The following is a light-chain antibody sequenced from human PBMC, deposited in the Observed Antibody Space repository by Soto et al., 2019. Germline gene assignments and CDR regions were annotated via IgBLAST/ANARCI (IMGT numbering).Light chain of an antibody. Sequence: QSVLTQPASVSGSPGQSITISCTGTTSDVGGYNYASWYQQHPGKVPKLLIHEVSNRPSGVSNRFSGSKSGNTASLTISGLQAEDEADYYCLSKTSSISYVLGTGTKVTVL. J-gene: IGLJ1*01. V-gene: IGLV2-14*01. CDR2: EVS. CDR3: LSKTSSISYV. CDR1: TSDVGGYNY.